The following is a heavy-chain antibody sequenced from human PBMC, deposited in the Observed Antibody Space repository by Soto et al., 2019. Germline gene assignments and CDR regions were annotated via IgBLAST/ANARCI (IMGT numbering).Heavy chain of an antibody. CDR1: GFTFDDYA. J-gene: IGHJ4*02. D-gene: IGHD3-10*02. CDR2: ISWNSGNL. V-gene: IGHV3-9*01. CDR3: AKGASITVFAFNDY. Sequence: EVQLVESGGGLVQPGRSLRLSCAASGFTFDDYAMHWVRQGPGKGLEWVSSISWNSGNLGYADSVKGRFTISRDNAKNSLYLQMNSLRGEDTALYYCAKGASITVFAFNDYWVQGTLVTVSS.